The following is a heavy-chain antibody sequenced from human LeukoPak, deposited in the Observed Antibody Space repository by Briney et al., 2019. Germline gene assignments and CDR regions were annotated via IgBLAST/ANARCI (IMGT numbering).Heavy chain of an antibody. J-gene: IGHJ4*02. D-gene: IGHD3/OR15-3a*01. CDR1: GYTFTGYY. CDR2: INPNSDDT. V-gene: IGHV1-2*02. CDR3: ARAGALDTLIYFDY. Sequence: ASVKVSCKASGYTFTGYYMHWVRQAPGQGREWMGCINPNSDDTNYAQKFQGRVTMTRDTSISTVYMELFRLTSDDTAVYYCARAGALDTLIYFDYWGQGSLVTVSS.